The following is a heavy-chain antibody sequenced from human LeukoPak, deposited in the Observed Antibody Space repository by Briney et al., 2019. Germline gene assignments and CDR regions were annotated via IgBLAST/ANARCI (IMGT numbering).Heavy chain of an antibody. V-gene: IGHV1-8*01. CDR1: GYTFTSYD. CDR2: MNPNSGNT. D-gene: IGHD1-1*01. Sequence: ASVKVSCKASGYTFTSYDINWVRQATGQGLEWMGWMNPNSGNTGYAQKFQGRVTMTRNTSISTAYMELSSLRSEDTAVYYCARDRIGSAYRVDYFDYWGQGTLVTVSS. J-gene: IGHJ4*02. CDR3: ARDRIGSAYRVDYFDY.